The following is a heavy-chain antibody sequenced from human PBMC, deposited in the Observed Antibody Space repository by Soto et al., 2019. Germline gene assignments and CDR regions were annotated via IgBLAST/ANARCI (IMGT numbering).Heavy chain of an antibody. CDR3: ATKVRVTNYLYYGMDV. V-gene: IGHV3-30*03. CDR1: GFSFNTSG. CDR2: IAFDGSQE. D-gene: IGHD2-21*02. J-gene: IGHJ6*02. Sequence: GGSLRLSCAASGFSFNTSGMHWVRQAPGRGLEWVAVIAFDGSQEFYGDSVRGRFTISRDNSKNTLFLQMKSLTPEDTAVYYCATKVRVTNYLYYGMDVWGQGTTVTVSS.